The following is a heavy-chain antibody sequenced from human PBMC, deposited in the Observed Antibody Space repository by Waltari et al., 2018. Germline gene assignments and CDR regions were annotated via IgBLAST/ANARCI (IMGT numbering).Heavy chain of an antibody. D-gene: IGHD5-12*01. V-gene: IGHV3-30-3*01. CDR1: GVTFHNYG. CDR2: ISYDSNNK. J-gene: IGHJ4*02. Sequence: HVDLVESGGGVVDPGRSLRLPCSAAGVTFHNYGMHWVRQARGKGLEWVAAISYDSNNKYYTDSVKGRFTISRDNSKNMLYLEMNSLGTEDTALYYCASVADTGYKTNWGQGTLVTVSS. CDR3: ASVADTGYKTN.